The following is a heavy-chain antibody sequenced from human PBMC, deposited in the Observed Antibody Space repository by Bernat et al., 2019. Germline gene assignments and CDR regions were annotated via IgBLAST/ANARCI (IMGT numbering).Heavy chain of an antibody. V-gene: IGHV3-30*18. CDR1: GFTFSSYC. J-gene: IGHJ4*02. CDR3: AKDHRRYCSSTSCRSFFDY. CDR2: ISYDGSNK. Sequence: QVQLVESGGGVVQPGRSLRLSCAASGFTFSSYCMHWVRQAPGKGLEWVAVISYDGSNKYYADSVKGRFTISRDNSKNTLYLQMNSLRAEDTAVYYCAKDHRRYCSSTSCRSFFDYWGQGTLVTVSS. D-gene: IGHD2-2*01.